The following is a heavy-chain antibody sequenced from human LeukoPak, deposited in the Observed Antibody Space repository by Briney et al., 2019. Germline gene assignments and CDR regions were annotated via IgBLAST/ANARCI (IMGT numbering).Heavy chain of an antibody. CDR2: IIPIFGTA. Sequence: SVKVSCKASGYTFTSYGISWVRQAPGQGLEWMGGIIPIFGTANYAQKFQGRVTITADESTSTAYMELSSLRSEDTAVYYCASTFPWEKRDIRYGMDVWGQGTTVTVSS. D-gene: IGHD1-26*01. V-gene: IGHV1-69*13. CDR3: ASTFPWEKRDIRYGMDV. CDR1: GYTFTSYG. J-gene: IGHJ6*02.